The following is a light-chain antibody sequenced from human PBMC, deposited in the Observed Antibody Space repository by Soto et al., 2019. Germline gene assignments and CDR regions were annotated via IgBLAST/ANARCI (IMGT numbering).Light chain of an antibody. J-gene: IGLJ3*02. Sequence: QSALTQPPSASGSPGQSVTISCTGTSSDVGYYNSVSWYQQHPGKAPKLMIYEVIERPSGVPDRFSGSKSGNTASLTVSGLQAEDEADYYCSSYAGSNNVVFGGGIKLTVL. CDR1: SSDVGYYNS. CDR3: SSYAGSNNVV. CDR2: EVI. V-gene: IGLV2-8*01.